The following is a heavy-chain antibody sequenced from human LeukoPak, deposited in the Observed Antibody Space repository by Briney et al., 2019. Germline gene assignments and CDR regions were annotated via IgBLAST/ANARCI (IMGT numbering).Heavy chain of an antibody. Sequence: GGSLRLSCAASGFTFGSYAMSWVRQAPGKGLEWVSTIDGSGISTYNADSVKGRFTISRDNSKNTLYLQMNSLRADDTAVYYCAKDRLTSSWYFGFDYWGQGTLVTVSS. V-gene: IGHV3-23*01. CDR1: GFTFGSYA. CDR2: IDGSGIST. J-gene: IGHJ4*02. CDR3: AKDRLTSSWYFGFDY. D-gene: IGHD6-13*01.